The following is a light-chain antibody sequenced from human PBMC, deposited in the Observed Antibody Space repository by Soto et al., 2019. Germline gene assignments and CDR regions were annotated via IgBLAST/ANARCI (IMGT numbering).Light chain of an antibody. CDR1: QDISNY. V-gene: IGKV1-33*01. CDR3: QHYDSLPLS. Sequence: DIQMTQSPSSLSASVGDRVIITCQASQDISNYLNWYQQKLGKAPKLLIYDASNLETGVPSRFSGSGSGTDFTLTISSLQPEDSGTYYCQHYDSLPLSFGPGTKVHLK. J-gene: IGKJ3*01. CDR2: DAS.